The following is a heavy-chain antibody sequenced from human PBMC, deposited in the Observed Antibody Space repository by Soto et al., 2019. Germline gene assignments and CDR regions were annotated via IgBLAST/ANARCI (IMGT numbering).Heavy chain of an antibody. CDR3: ARVVWPRWPPKAVAGYYYYMDV. CDR2: INHSGST. CDR1: GGSFSGYY. J-gene: IGHJ6*03. D-gene: IGHD6-19*01. V-gene: IGHV4-34*01. Sequence: SETLSLTCAVYGGSFSGYYWSWIRQPPGKGLEWIGEINHSGSTNYNPSLKSRVTISVDTSKNQFSLKLSSVTAADTAVYYCARVVWPRWPPKAVAGYYYYMDVWGKGTTVTVSS.